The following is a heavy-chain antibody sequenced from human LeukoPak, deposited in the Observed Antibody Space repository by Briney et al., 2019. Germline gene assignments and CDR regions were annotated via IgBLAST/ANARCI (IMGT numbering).Heavy chain of an antibody. CDR2: ISGSGGST. Sequence: PSETLSLTCAVYGGSFSGYYWSWVRQAPGKGLEWVSAISGSGGSTYYADSVKGRFTISRDNSKNTLYLQMNSLRAEDTAVYYCAKAHYGDYTLPDYWGQGTLVTVSS. D-gene: IGHD4-17*01. CDR3: AKAHYGDYTLPDY. V-gene: IGHV3-23*01. CDR1: GGSFSGYY. J-gene: IGHJ4*02.